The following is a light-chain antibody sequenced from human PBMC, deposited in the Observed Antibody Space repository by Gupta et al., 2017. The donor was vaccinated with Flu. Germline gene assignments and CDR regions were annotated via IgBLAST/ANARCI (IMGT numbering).Light chain of an antibody. CDR3: QSEESSVIGSV. Sequence: QSVLTQPHSVSGVPGRGVTISCTGSSSNLGTGYDGHCYHQLPGTAPNLLIYGNNNRHSVVPDRFSGSKYGTSAAVSITGLQAEDEADYYCQSEESSVIGSVFGTGTKFTVL. V-gene: IGLV1-40*01. CDR1: SSNLGTGYD. CDR2: GNN. J-gene: IGLJ1*01.